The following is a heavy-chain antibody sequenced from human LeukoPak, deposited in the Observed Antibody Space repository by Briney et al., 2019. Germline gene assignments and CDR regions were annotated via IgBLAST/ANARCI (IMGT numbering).Heavy chain of an antibody. J-gene: IGHJ4*02. CDR3: ARDTTLVTLYYFDS. D-gene: IGHD2-21*02. CDR2: SWYDGSTK. Sequence: GALRLSCAASGFNLRTYGMHWVRQAPGKGLEWVALSWYDGSTKYYADSVKGRFSISRDNSKNTVYLQMDGLRAEGTAVYYCARDTTLVTLYYFDSWGQGTLVTVSS. CDR1: GFNLRTYG. V-gene: IGHV3-33*01.